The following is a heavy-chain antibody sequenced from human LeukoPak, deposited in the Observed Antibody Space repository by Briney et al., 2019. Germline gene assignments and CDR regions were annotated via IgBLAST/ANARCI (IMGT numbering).Heavy chain of an antibody. V-gene: IGHV4-34*01. J-gene: IGHJ3*02. D-gene: IGHD5-18*01. CDR3: ARGSPIQLWADAFDI. CDR2: INHSGST. Sequence: PSETLSLTCAVYGGSFSGYYWRWIRQPPGKGLEWIGEINHSGSTNYNPSLKSRVTISVDTSKNQFSLKLSSVAAADTAVYYCARGSPIQLWADAFDIWGQGTMVTVSS. CDR1: GGSFSGYY.